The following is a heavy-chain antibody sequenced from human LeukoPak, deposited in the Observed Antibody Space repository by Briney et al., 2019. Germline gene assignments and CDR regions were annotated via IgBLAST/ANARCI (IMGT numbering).Heavy chain of an antibody. J-gene: IGHJ3*02. D-gene: IGHD3-22*01. V-gene: IGHV4-38-2*02. CDR2: IYHSGST. Sequence: SETLCLTCTVSGYSISSGYYWGWIRQPPGKGLEWIGSIYHSGSTYYNPSLKSRVTISVDTSKNQFSLKLSSVTAADTAVYYCARVGYYDSSGYRTFAFDIWGQGTMVTVSS. CDR1: GYSISSGYY. CDR3: ARVGYYDSSGYRTFAFDI.